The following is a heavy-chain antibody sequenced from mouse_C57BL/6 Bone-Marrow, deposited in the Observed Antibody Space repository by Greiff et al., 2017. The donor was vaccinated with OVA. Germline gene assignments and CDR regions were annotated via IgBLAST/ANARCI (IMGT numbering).Heavy chain of an antibody. CDR3: ARALIYYEYHYYAMDY. Sequence: EVMLVESGGGLVKPGGSLKLSCEASGFTFSSYDMSWVRQTPEKRLEWVATISDGGSYTNYPDNVKGQSTISRDNAKNNLNLQMSHLKSEDTAMYYVARALIYYEYHYYAMDYWGQGTSVTVSS. D-gene: IGHD2-4*01. CDR1: GFTFSSYD. CDR2: ISDGGSYT. V-gene: IGHV5-4*03. J-gene: IGHJ4*01.